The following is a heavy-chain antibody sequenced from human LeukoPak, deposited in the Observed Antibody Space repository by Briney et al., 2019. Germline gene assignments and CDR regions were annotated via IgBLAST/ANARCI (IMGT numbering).Heavy chain of an antibody. Sequence: PGGSLRLSCAASGFTFSSCSMNWVRQAPGKGLEWVSSISSSSSYIYYADSVKGRFTISRDNAKNSLYLQMNSLRAEDTAVYYCARVYCSSTSCPNHDAFDIWGQGTMVTVSS. CDR3: ARVYCSSTSCPNHDAFDI. CDR1: GFTFSSCS. V-gene: IGHV3-21*01. J-gene: IGHJ3*02. D-gene: IGHD2-2*01. CDR2: ISSSSSYI.